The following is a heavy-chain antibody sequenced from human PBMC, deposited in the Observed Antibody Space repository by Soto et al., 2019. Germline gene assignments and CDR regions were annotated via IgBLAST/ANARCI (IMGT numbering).Heavy chain of an antibody. Sequence: EVQLLESGGGLVQPGGSLRLSCAASGFTFGSYAMTWVRQAPGKGLEWVSAITGSGAATFYADSVKGRFTISRDNSKNTLYLQMNSLRAEDTAVYYCAKRLSGWYYVDFWGQGTLVTVS. CDR2: ITGSGAAT. D-gene: IGHD6-19*01. CDR1: GFTFGSYA. V-gene: IGHV3-23*01. CDR3: AKRLSGWYYVDF. J-gene: IGHJ4*02.